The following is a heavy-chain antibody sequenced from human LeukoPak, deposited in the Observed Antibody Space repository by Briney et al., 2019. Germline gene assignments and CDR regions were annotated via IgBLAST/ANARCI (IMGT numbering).Heavy chain of an antibody. CDR3: ARSSSPTYHYAMDV. V-gene: IGHV4-30-2*01. J-gene: IGHJ6*02. D-gene: IGHD2-2*01. Sequence: PSQTLSLTCAVSGGSISSVGYSWSWIRQPPGKGLEWIGYIYHSGSTYYNPSLKSRVTISVDRSKNQLSLQLSSVTAADTALYYCARSSSPTYHYAMDVWGQGTTVTVSS. CDR1: GGSISSVGYS. CDR2: IYHSGST.